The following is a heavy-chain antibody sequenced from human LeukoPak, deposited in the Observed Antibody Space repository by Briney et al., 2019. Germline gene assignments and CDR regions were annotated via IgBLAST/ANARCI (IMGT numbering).Heavy chain of an antibody. CDR1: GFTFNSYA. CDR3: ARNQYYDFWSGYYRY. Sequence: GGSLRLSCAASGFTFNSYAMTWVRQAPGKGLEWVSGISGSGDSTYYADSVKGRFTISRDNSKNTLYLQMNGLRAEDTAVYCCARNQYYDFWSGYYRYWGQGTLVTVSS. V-gene: IGHV3-23*01. D-gene: IGHD3-3*01. J-gene: IGHJ4*02. CDR2: ISGSGDST.